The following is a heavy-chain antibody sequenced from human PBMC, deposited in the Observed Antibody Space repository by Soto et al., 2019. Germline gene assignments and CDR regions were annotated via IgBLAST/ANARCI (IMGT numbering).Heavy chain of an antibody. V-gene: IGHV4-59*08. J-gene: IGHJ6*03. D-gene: IGHD5-18*01. CDR2: IYYSGST. CDR3: ARQGYSYGYFYNFDMDV. CDR1: GDSISGYY. Sequence: QVQLQESGPGLVKPSETLSLTCTVSGDSISGYYWSWIRQPPGKGLEWIGYIYYSGSTNYNPSLTSRVTILVDTSKKQFSLKLSSVTAADTAVYYCARQGYSYGYFYNFDMDVWGKGTTVTVSS.